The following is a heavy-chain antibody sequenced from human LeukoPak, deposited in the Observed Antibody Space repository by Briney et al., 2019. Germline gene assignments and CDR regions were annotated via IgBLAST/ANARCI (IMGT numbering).Heavy chain of an antibody. V-gene: IGHV4-30-2*01. D-gene: IGHD3-9*01. CDR3: ASSYYDTFDY. J-gene: IGHJ4*02. Sequence: SETPSLTCAVSGGSISSGGYSWSWIRQPPGKGLEWIGYIYHSGSTYYNPSLKSRVTISVDRSKNQFSLKLSSVTAADTAVYYCASSYYDTFDYWGQGTLVTVSS. CDR2: IYHSGST. CDR1: GGSISSGGYS.